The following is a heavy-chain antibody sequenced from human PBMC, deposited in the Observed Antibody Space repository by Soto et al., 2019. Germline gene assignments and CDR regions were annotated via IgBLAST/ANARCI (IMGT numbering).Heavy chain of an antibody. CDR2: ISNNGGNT. J-gene: IGHJ4*02. D-gene: IGHD3-10*01. V-gene: IGHV3-64D*09. CDR1: AFTFKNYA. CDR3: VKDRRSGIYPLRFDY. Sequence: AGGSLRLSCSASAFTFKNYAMHWVRQAPGKGLEYVSGISNNGGNTYHAESVKGRFAISRDNSKNTLYLQMSSLRAEDTAVYYCVKDRRSGIYPLRFDYWGQGTLVTVSS.